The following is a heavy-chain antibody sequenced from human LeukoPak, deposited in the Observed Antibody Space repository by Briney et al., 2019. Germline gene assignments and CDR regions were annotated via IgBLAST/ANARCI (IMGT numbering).Heavy chain of an antibody. Sequence: GGSLRLSCAASGFTFSTYAMSWVRQAPGKGLEWVSTISRSCDSTYYADSVRGRFTISRDISKSTLYLEMSSLRAEDTAVYYCAIQAGGYYQPLDFWGQGTLVSVSS. J-gene: IGHJ4*02. V-gene: IGHV3-23*01. D-gene: IGHD3-22*01. CDR1: GFTFSTYA. CDR2: ISRSCDST. CDR3: AIQAGGYYQPLDF.